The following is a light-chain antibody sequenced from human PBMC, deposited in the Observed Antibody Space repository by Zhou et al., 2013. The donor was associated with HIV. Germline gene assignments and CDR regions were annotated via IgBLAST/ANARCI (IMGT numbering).Light chain of an antibody. V-gene: IGKV3-11*01. CDR1: QSVDYE. CDR3: QQRRHWPIT. Sequence: ETVLTQSPATLSLSPGEKAALSCRASQSVDYELAWYQQRPGQAPRLLIYDTSNRATGIPARFSGSGSGTDYTLTISSLEPEDFAVYYCQQRRHWPITFGQGTRLDIE. CDR2: DTS. J-gene: IGKJ5*01.